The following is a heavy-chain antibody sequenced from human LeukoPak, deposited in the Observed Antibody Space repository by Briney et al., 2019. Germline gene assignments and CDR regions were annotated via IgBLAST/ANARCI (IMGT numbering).Heavy chain of an antibody. J-gene: IGHJ4*02. D-gene: IGHD5-18*01. Sequence: GASVKVSCKASGYTFTSYAMHWVRQAPGQRLEWMGWINAGNGNTKYSQKFQGRVTITRDTSASTAYMELSSLRSEDTAVYYCARDGGQRGYSYGYGYWGQGTLVTVSS. CDR1: GYTFTSYA. CDR2: INAGNGNT. CDR3: ARDGGQRGYSYGYGY. V-gene: IGHV1-3*01.